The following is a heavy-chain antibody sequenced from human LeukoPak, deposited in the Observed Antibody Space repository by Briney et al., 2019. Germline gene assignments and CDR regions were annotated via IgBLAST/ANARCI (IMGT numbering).Heavy chain of an antibody. D-gene: IGHD2-2*01. CDR2: ISYDGSNK. CDR1: GFTFSSYG. J-gene: IGHJ6*02. V-gene: IGHV3-30*18. CDR3: AKDAAFYCSSTGSKCLYYYYGMDV. Sequence: GGSLRLSCAASGFTFSSYGMHWVRQAPGKGLEWVAVISYDGSNKYYADSVKGRFTISRDNSKNTLYLQMNSLRAEDTAVYYCAKDAAFYCSSTGSKCLYYYYGMDVWGQGTTVTVSS.